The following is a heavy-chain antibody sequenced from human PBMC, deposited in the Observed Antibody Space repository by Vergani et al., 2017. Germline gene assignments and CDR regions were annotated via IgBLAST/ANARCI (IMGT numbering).Heavy chain of an antibody. Sequence: EVQLVESGGGLVQPGGSLRLSCAASGFTFSSYDMHWVRQATGKGLEWVSAIGTAGDTYYPGSVKGRFTISRENAKNSLYLQMNSLRAGDTAVYYWSRGGGNVGDYGNSYYYYYMDVWGKGTTVTVSS. CDR1: GFTFSSYD. V-gene: IGHV3-13*01. D-gene: IGHD4-17*01. CDR2: IGTAGDT. CDR3: SRGGGNVGDYGNSYYYYYMDV. J-gene: IGHJ6*03.